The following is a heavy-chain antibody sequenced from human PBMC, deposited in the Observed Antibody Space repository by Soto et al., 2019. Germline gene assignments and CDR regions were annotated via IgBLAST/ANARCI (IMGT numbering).Heavy chain of an antibody. V-gene: IGHV3-7*01. J-gene: IGHJ3*02. CDR2: IKQEGSEK. D-gene: IGHD6-13*01. CDR1: GFTFSSYW. CDR3: AREAHSSSWYFADAFDI. Sequence: EVQLVESGEGLVQPGGSLRLSCAASGFTFSSYWMSRIRTAPGKGLEWVANIKQEGSEKSYVDSVKGRFTISRDNAKNSLYLQMNSLRSEYTTVYYCAREAHSSSWYFADAFDIWGQGTMVTVSS.